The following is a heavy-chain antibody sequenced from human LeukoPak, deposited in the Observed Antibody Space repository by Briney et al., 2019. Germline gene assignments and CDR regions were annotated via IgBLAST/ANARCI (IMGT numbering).Heavy chain of an antibody. V-gene: IGHV4-59*12. CDR2: IYHSGST. CDR3: ARGRGSSSSWYVV. D-gene: IGHD6-13*01. Sequence: SETLSLTCTVSGGSISSYYWSWIRQPPGKGLEWIGYIYHSGSTNYKPSLKSRVTISVDTSKNQFSLKLSSVTAADTAVYYCARGRGSSSSWYVVWGQGTLVTVSS. J-gene: IGHJ4*02. CDR1: GGSISSYY.